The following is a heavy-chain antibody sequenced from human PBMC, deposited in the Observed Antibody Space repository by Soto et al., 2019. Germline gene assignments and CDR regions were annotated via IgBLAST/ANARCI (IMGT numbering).Heavy chain of an antibody. CDR2: IIPVFGTA. D-gene: IGHD6-25*01. Sequence: SVKVSCKASGGTFSSYAISWVRQAPGQGLEWMGGIIPVFGTANYAQKFQGRVTITADESTSTAYMELSSLRSEDTAVYYCAAQKAAATVLYYFDYWGQGTLVTVSS. CDR3: AAQKAAATVLYYFDY. J-gene: IGHJ4*02. CDR1: GGTFSSYA. V-gene: IGHV1-69*13.